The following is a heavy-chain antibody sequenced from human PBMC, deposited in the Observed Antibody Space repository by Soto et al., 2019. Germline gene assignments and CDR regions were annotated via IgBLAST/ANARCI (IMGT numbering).Heavy chain of an antibody. Sequence: SETLSLTCTVSGGSISSYYWSWIRQPPGKGLEWIGYIYYSGGTNYNPSLKSRVTISVDTSKNTLYLQMSSLRAEDTALYFCAKDLSLNGGHTNGYFDYWGQGTRVTVSS. CDR2: IYYSGGT. CDR3: AKDLSLNGGHTNGYFDY. D-gene: IGHD2-15*01. V-gene: IGHV4-59*12. CDR1: GGSISSYY. J-gene: IGHJ4*02.